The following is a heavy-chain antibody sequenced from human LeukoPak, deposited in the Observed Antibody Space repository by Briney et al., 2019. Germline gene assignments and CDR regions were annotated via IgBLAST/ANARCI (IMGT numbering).Heavy chain of an antibody. J-gene: IGHJ6*02. CDR2: IYNDGRT. CDR3: AKGITTGYSSSPGLLGMDV. D-gene: IGHD6-13*01. CDR1: GFIVSDNY. V-gene: IGHV3-53*01. Sequence: GGSLRLSCAASGFIVSDNYMSWVRQAPGEGLEWVSVIYNDGRTFYADPVKGRFTASRHNSKNTLYLQMNSLRAEDTAVYYCAKGITTGYSSSPGLLGMDVWGQGTTVTVSS.